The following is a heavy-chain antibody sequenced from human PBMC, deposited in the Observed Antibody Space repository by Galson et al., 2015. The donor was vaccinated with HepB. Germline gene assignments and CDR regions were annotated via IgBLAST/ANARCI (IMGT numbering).Heavy chain of an antibody. Sequence: SVKVSCKASGYTFTSYYMHWVRQAPGQGLEWMGIINPSGGSTSYAQKFQGRVTMTRDTSTSTVYMELSSLRSEDTAVYYCATESSSWYGGGYWGQGTLVTVSS. D-gene: IGHD6-13*01. V-gene: IGHV1-46*03. CDR2: INPSGGST. CDR3: ATESSSWYGGGY. J-gene: IGHJ4*02. CDR1: GYTFTSYY.